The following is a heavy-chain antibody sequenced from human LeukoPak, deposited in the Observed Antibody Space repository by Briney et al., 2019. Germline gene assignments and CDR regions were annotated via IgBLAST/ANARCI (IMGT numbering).Heavy chain of an antibody. CDR3: AAYYFDSSGYRPVDY. V-gene: IGHV3-30*02. CDR2: IRYDGSNK. J-gene: IGHJ4*02. CDR1: GFTFSSYG. Sequence: GGSLRLSCAASGFTFSSYGMHWVRQAPGKGLEWVAFIRYDGSNKYYADSVKGRFTISRDNSKNTLYLQMNSLRAEDTAVYYCAAYYFDSSGYRPVDYWGQGTLVTVSS. D-gene: IGHD3-22*01.